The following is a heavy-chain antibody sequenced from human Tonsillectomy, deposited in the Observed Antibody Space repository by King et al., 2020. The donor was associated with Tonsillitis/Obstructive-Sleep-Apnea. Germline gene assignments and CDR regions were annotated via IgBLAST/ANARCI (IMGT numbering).Heavy chain of an antibody. CDR3: ARHSDIVVVPAALFDY. V-gene: IGHV4-39*01. J-gene: IGHJ4*02. Sequence: QLQESGPGLVKPSETLSLTCTVSGGSISSSSYYWGWIRQPPGKGLEWIGSIYYSGSTYYNPSPKSRVTISVDTSKNQFSLKLSSVTAADTAVYYCARHSDIVVVPAALFDYWGQGTLVTVSS. D-gene: IGHD2-2*01. CDR2: IYYSGST. CDR1: GGSISSSSYY.